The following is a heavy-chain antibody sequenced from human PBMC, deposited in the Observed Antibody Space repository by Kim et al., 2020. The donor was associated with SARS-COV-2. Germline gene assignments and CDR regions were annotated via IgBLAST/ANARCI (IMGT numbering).Heavy chain of an antibody. J-gene: IGHJ6*02. CDR2: ISYDGSNK. V-gene: IGHV3-30*18. Sequence: GGSLRLSCAASGFTFSSYGMHWVRQAPGKGLEWVAVISYDGSNKYYADSVKGRFTISRDNSKNTLYLQMNSLRAEDTAVYYCAKDLLYRDYDILTGYSNYYYYGMDVWGQGTTVTVSS. D-gene: IGHD3-9*01. CDR1: GFTFSSYG. CDR3: AKDLLYRDYDILTGYSNYYYYGMDV.